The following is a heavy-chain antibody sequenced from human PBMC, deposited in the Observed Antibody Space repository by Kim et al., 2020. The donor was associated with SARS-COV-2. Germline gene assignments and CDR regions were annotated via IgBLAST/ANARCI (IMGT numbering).Heavy chain of an antibody. CDR1: GFTFSSYG. CDR3: AKDPSSGWYWFGMDV. D-gene: IGHD6-19*01. J-gene: IGHJ6*02. Sequence: GGSLRLSCAASGFTFSSYGMHWVRQAPGKGLEWVAVISYDGSNKYYADSVKGRFTISRDNSKNTLYLQMNSLRAEDTAVYYCAKDPSSGWYWFGMDVWGQGTTVTVSS. CDR2: ISYDGSNK. V-gene: IGHV3-30*18.